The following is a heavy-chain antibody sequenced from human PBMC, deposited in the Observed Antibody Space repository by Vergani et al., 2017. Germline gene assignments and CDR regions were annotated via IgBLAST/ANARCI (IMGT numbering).Heavy chain of an antibody. J-gene: IGHJ4*02. CDR1: GYTFTSYY. D-gene: IGHD2-2*01. V-gene: IGHV1-46*03. Sequence: QVQLVQSGAEVKKPGASVKVSCKASGYTFTSYYMHWVRQAPGQGREWMGIINPSGGSTSYAQKFQGRVTMTRDTSTSTVYMELSSLRSEDTAVYYCARGGSYIVVVPAAIFWGQGTLVTVSS. CDR3: ARGGSYIVVVPAAIF. CDR2: INPSGGST.